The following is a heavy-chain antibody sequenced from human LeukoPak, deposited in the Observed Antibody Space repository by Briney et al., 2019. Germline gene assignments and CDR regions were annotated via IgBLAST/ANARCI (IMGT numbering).Heavy chain of an antibody. Sequence: GGSLRLSCAASGFTFSDYYMSWIRQAPGKGLEWVSSLNSGGSTVWYADSVKGRFTISRDNAKNSMHLQMNNLRAEDTAVYYCARGALITFGGVIPYYFDYWGQGTLVTVSS. CDR1: GFTFSDYY. V-gene: IGHV3-11*01. CDR2: LNSGGSTV. D-gene: IGHD3-16*02. J-gene: IGHJ4*02. CDR3: ARGALITFGGVIPYYFDY.